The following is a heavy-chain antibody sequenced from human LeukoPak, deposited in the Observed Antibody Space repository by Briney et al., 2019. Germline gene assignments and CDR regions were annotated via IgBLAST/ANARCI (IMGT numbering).Heavy chain of an antibody. D-gene: IGHD6-19*01. CDR3: ASQTNLSSGWYVPHYYYYYGMDV. J-gene: IGHJ6*02. CDR2: IYYSGST. CDR1: GGSISSSSYY. V-gene: IGHV4-39*07. Sequence: SETLSLTCTVSGGSISSSSYYWGWIRQPPGKGLEWIGSIYYSGSTYYNPSLKSRVTISVDTSKNQFSLKLSSVTAADTAVYYCASQTNLSSGWYVPHYYYYYGMDVWGQGTTVTVSS.